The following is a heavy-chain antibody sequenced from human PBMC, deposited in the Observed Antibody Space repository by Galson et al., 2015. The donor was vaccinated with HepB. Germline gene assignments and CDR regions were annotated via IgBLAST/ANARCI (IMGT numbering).Heavy chain of an antibody. Sequence: SVKVSCKASGYTFTSYAMHWVRQAPGQRLEWMGWINAGNGNTKYSQKFQGRVTITRDTSASTAYMELSSLRSEDTAVYYCARSAVAGRGEDYWGQGTLVTVSS. CDR1: GYTFTSYA. V-gene: IGHV1-3*01. D-gene: IGHD6-19*01. J-gene: IGHJ4*02. CDR3: ARSAVAGRGEDY. CDR2: INAGNGNT.